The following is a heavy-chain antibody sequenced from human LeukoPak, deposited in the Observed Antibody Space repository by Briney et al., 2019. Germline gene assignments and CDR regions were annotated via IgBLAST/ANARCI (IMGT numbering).Heavy chain of an antibody. Sequence: SVKVSRKASGGTFSSYTISWVRQAPGQGLEWMGRIIPILGIANYAQKFQGRVTITADKSTSTAYMELSSLRSEDTAVYYCARGYSNYVGYFDYWGQGTLVTVSS. D-gene: IGHD4-11*01. CDR3: ARGYSNYVGYFDY. V-gene: IGHV1-69*02. J-gene: IGHJ4*02. CDR1: GGTFSSYT. CDR2: IIPILGIA.